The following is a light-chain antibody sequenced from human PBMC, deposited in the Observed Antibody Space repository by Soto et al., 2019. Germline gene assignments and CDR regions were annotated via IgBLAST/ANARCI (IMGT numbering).Light chain of an antibody. CDR2: STS. CDR3: QQYGSSSWT. Sequence: EIVLTQSPDTLSLSPGESATLSCRASQSISISYLAWYQQQPGQAPRLLIYSTSTRATGIPDRFSGSGSGTDFTLTISSLEPGDFALYYCQQYGSSSWTFGQGTKVEIK. V-gene: IGKV3-20*01. CDR1: QSISISY. J-gene: IGKJ1*01.